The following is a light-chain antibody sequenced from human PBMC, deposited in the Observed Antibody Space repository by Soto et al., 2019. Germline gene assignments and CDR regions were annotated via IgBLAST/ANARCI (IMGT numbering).Light chain of an antibody. CDR1: QSVSSY. Sequence: EIVLTQSPATLSLSPGERATLSCRASQSVSSYLAWYQQKPRQAPSLLIYDASTRATGIPTRFSGSGSATDFTLTISSQEPEYVVFYYWQQRSNWPMYTFGQGTKLEIK. CDR2: DAS. CDR3: QQRSNWPMYT. J-gene: IGKJ2*01. V-gene: IGKV3-11*01.